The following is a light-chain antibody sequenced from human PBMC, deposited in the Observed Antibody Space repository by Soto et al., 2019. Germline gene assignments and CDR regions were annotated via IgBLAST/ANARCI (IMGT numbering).Light chain of an antibody. J-gene: IGKJ4*01. CDR1: QSVNTK. CDR2: GAS. V-gene: IGKV3-15*01. Sequence: EKMMTQSRATLSVSPGERATLSWRASQSVNTKLAWYKQKPGQAPRLLIYGASTRATGIPARFSGSGSGTEFTLTISSLQSEDFAVYYCQHYNNWPLTFGGGTKVDIK. CDR3: QHYNNWPLT.